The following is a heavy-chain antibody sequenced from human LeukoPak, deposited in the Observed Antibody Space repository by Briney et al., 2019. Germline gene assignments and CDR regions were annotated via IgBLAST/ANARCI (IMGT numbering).Heavy chain of an antibody. V-gene: IGHV4-61*02. CDR2: IYTSGST. D-gene: IGHD6-13*01. CDR3: ASGSSSWDWFDP. J-gene: IGHJ5*02. CDR1: GGSISSGSYY. Sequence: SETLSLTCTVSGGSISSGSYYWSWIRQPAGKGLEWIGRIYTSGSTNYNPSLKSRVTISVDTSKNQISLKLSSVTAADTAVYYCASGSSSWDWFDPWGQGTLVTVSS.